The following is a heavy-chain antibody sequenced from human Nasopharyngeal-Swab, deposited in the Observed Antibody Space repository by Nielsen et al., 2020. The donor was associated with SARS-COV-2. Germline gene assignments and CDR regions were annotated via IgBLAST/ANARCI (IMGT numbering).Heavy chain of an antibody. V-gene: IGHV4-28*05. CDR3: ARKSNSASYLGVFDI. Sequence: SETLSLTCVVSGYSISSSYWWGWIRQPPGKGLEWIGYINYSGSIFYNPSLKSRVTMPVDTSKNQFSLKLSSVTAVDTAVYYCARKSNSASYLGVFDIWGQGTMVIVSS. D-gene: IGHD1-26*01. J-gene: IGHJ3*02. CDR1: GYSISSSYW. CDR2: INYSGSI.